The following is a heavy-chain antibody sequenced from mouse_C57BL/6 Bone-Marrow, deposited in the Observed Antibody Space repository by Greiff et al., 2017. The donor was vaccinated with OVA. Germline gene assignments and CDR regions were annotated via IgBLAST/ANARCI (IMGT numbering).Heavy chain of an antibody. Sequence: QVQLQQSGAELVRPGTSVKMSCKASGYTFTNYWIGWAKQRPGHGLEWIGVIYPGGGYTNYNEKFKGKATLTADKSSSTAYMQFSSLTSEDSAIYYCARWNYDYDVCAWFAYWGQGTLVTVSA. J-gene: IGHJ3*01. V-gene: IGHV1-63*01. CDR1: GYTFTNYW. CDR2: IYPGGGYT. CDR3: ARWNYDYDVCAWFAY. D-gene: IGHD2-4*01.